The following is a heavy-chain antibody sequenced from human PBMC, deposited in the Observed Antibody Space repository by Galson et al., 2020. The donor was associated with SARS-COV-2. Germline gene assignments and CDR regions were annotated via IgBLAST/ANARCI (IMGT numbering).Heavy chain of an antibody. CDR3: ARAPSMITFGGVIPADAFDC. V-gene: IGHV4-59*11. CDR2: IYYSGST. D-gene: IGHD3-16*02. J-gene: IGHJ3*01. Sequence: SETLSLTCTVSGGSISSHYWSWIRQPPGKGLEWIGYIYYSGSTNYNPSLKSRVTISVDTSKNQFSLKLSSVTAADTAVYYCARAPSMITFGGVIPADAFDCWGQGTMVTVSS. CDR1: GGSISSHY.